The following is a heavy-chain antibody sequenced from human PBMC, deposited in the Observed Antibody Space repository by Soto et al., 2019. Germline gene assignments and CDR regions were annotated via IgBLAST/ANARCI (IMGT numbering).Heavy chain of an antibody. D-gene: IGHD5-12*01. CDR2: IYYSGST. V-gene: IGHV4-31*03. CDR3: ARGPGRDGYNSDFDY. Sequence: SETLSLTCTVSGGAISSGGYYWSWIRQHPGKGLEWIGYIYYSGSTYYNPSLKSRVTISVDTSKNQFSLKLSSVTAADTAVYYCARGPGRDGYNSDFDYWGQGTLVTVSS. J-gene: IGHJ4*02. CDR1: GGAISSGGYY.